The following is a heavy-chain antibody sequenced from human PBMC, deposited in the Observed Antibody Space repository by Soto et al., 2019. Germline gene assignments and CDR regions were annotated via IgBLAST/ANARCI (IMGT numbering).Heavy chain of an antibody. Sequence: VGSLRLSCAASGFTFSSYAMHWVRQAPGKGLEWVAVISYDGSNKYYADSVKGRFTISRDNSKNTLYLQMNSLRAEDTAVYYCARGRGIFGAGENYGMDVWGQGTTVTVSS. CDR2: ISYDGSNK. CDR1: GFTFSSYA. V-gene: IGHV3-30-3*01. D-gene: IGHD3-3*01. J-gene: IGHJ6*02. CDR3: ARGRGIFGAGENYGMDV.